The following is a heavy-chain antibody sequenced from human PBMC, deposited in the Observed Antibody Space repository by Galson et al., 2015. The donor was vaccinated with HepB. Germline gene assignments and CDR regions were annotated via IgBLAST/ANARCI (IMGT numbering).Heavy chain of an antibody. V-gene: IGHV1-46*04. D-gene: IGHD3-10*01. CDR1: GYTFTSYY. Sequence: SVKVSCKASGYTFTSYYMHWVRQAPGQGLEWMGIINPSGGSTSYAQKLQGRVTMTRDTSTSTVYMELSSLRSEDTAVYYCAREDSNYYGSGSYYDYWGQGTLVTVSS. CDR3: AREDSNYYGSGSYYDY. CDR2: INPSGGST. J-gene: IGHJ4*02.